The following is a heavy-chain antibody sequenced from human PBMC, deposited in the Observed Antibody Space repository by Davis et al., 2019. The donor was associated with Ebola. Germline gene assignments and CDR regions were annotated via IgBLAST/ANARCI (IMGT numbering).Heavy chain of an antibody. Sequence: GGSLRLSCAASGFTFNNYGIHWVRQGPGKGLDWVAVISYDGSRKSYADSVKGRFTISRDDSKNTVFLQMNNLRPEDTAMYYCAKFGGEFRNSDWLVIEDGYWGQGTLVTVSS. D-gene: IGHD3-9*01. V-gene: IGHV3-30*18. CDR1: GFTFNNYG. J-gene: IGHJ4*02. CDR3: AKFGGEFRNSDWLVIEDGY. CDR2: ISYDGSRK.